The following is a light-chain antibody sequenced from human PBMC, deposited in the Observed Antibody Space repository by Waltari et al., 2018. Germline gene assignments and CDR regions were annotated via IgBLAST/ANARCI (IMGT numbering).Light chain of an antibody. CDR3: QSYDSSVRAYV. V-gene: IGLV1-40*01. J-gene: IGLJ1*01. Sequence: QSVLTQPPAVSGAPGQRVTISCTGSNSNIGAGFDVHWFQQLPGAAPKLLIYGTTNRPSNFPGRFSGSKSGSSASLAISGLQTEDEADYYCQSYDSSVRAYVFGSGTKVTVL. CDR2: GTT. CDR1: NSNIGAGFD.